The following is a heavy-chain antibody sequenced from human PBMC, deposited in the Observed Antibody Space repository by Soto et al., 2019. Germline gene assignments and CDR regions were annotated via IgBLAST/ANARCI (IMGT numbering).Heavy chain of an antibody. Sequence: VLSMRLSRGVVEFTSRSLAGSWVSQDPGKGLEWVSAISGSGGSTYYADSVKGRFTISRDNSKNTLYLQMNSLRAEDTAVYYCAKPIPVEVYYFDYWGQGTLVTVSS. V-gene: IGHV3-23*01. CDR3: AKPIPVEVYYFDY. CDR2: ISGSGGST. CDR1: EFTSRSLA. D-gene: IGHD2-15*01. J-gene: IGHJ4*02.